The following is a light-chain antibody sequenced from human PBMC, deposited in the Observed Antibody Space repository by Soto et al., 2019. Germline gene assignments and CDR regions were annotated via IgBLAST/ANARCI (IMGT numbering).Light chain of an antibody. J-gene: IGKJ4*02. CDR2: AAS. CDR3: QELNRCT. V-gene: IGKV1-9*01. CDR1: QGISSY. Sequence: EIQLTQSRSFLSGARGERSTLICRASQGISSYLAWYQQKPGKAPKLLIYAASTLQSGVPSLFSGSGWGTELILRISILQAEDFASYCRQELNRCTFARGTKVDIK.